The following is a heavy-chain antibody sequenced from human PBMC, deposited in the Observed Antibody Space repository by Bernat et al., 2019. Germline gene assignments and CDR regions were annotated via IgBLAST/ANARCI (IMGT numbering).Heavy chain of an antibody. D-gene: IGHD4-11*01. J-gene: IGHJ4*02. CDR2: TSYDASNK. V-gene: IGHV3-30-3*01. Sequence: QVQLVESGGGVVQPGRSLRLSCAASGFTFSSYDMHWVRQAPGKGLERVAVTSYDASNKYYADSVKGRFTISRDNSKKTLYLQMNSLRAEDTAVYYCARDDPTQPSPLDYWGQGTLVTVSS. CDR1: GFTFSSYD. CDR3: ARDDPTQPSPLDY.